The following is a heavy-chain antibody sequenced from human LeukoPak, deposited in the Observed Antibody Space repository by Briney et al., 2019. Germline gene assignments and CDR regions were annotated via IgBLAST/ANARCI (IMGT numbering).Heavy chain of an antibody. CDR3: AKDRTIWFGELFSSDY. J-gene: IGHJ4*02. Sequence: GGSLRLSCAASGFTFSNYDMHWVRQAPGKGLEWVAFIWSDGSNKYYTDSVKGRFTISRDNSKNTLYLQMNSLRAEDTAVYYCAKDRTIWFGELFSSDYWGQGTLVTVSS. D-gene: IGHD3-10*01. V-gene: IGHV3-30*02. CDR1: GFTFSNYD. CDR2: IWSDGSNK.